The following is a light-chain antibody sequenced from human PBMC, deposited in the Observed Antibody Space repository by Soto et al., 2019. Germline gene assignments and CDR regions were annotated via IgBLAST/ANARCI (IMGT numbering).Light chain of an antibody. CDR3: QQYGSSPLWT. CDR2: GAS. CDR1: QSVSSSY. Sequence: EMVLMQSPGTLSLSPGERASLSCRAIQSVSSSYLAWYQQKPGQAPRLLIYGASSRATGIPDRFSGSGSGTDFTLTISRLEPEDFAVYYCQQYGSSPLWTFGQGTKVDI. V-gene: IGKV3-20*01. J-gene: IGKJ1*01.